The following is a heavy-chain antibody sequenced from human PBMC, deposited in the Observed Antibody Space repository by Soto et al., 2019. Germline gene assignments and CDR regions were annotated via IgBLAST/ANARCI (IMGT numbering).Heavy chain of an antibody. CDR3: ARDGYCSGGSCYSGMDV. CDR1: GFTFSSYS. V-gene: IGHV3-21*01. Sequence: GGSLRLSCAASGFTFSSYSMNWVRQAPGKGLEWVSSISSSSSYIYYADSVKGRFTISRDNAKNSLYLQMNSLRAEDTAVYYCARDGYCSGGSCYSGMDVWGQGTTVTVSS. CDR2: ISSSSSYI. J-gene: IGHJ6*02. D-gene: IGHD2-15*01.